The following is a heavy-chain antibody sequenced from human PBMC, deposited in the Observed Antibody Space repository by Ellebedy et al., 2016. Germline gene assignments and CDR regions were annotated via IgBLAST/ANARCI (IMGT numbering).Heavy chain of an antibody. Sequence: SGPTLVKPTQTLTLTCTFSGFSLSTSGMCVSWIRQPPGKALEWLARLAWDDDKYYSTSLKTRLTISKDTSKNQVVLTMTSMDPVDTATFYCARAIVAKVPYYYYYGMDVWGQGTTVTVSS. D-gene: IGHD5-12*01. J-gene: IGHJ6*02. CDR1: GFSLSTSGMC. V-gene: IGHV2-70*11. CDR2: LAWDDDK. CDR3: ARAIVAKVPYYYYYGMDV.